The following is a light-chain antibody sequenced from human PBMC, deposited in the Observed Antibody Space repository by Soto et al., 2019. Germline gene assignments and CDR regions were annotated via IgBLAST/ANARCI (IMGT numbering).Light chain of an antibody. CDR2: KTS. Sequence: DVPMTQSPSTLSASVGDRVTITCRASQSFSTWLAWYQQKPGKAPKLLIYKTSNLESGVSSRFSGSGSGTEFTLTISSLQPEDFATYYCQQYNSYPYTFGQGTKLEIK. CDR3: QQYNSYPYT. V-gene: IGKV1-5*03. CDR1: QSFSTW. J-gene: IGKJ2*01.